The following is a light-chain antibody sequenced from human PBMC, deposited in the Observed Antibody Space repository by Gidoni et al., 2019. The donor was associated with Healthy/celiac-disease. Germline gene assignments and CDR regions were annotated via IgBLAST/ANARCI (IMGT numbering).Light chain of an antibody. V-gene: IGKV1-33*01. Sequence: DIQMTQSPSSLSASVGDRVTITCQASQDISNYLNWYQQKPGKAPKLLIYDASNLETGVPSRFSGSVSGTDFTFTISSLQPEDIATYYCQQYDNLPRTFGQXTKVEIK. CDR2: DAS. CDR1: QDISNY. CDR3: QQYDNLPRT. J-gene: IGKJ1*01.